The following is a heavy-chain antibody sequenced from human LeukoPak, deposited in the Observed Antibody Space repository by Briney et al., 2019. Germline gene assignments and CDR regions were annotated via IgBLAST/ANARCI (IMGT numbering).Heavy chain of an antibody. CDR3: ATMVRGEGRFDP. CDR2: IYHGGST. D-gene: IGHD3-10*01. CDR1: GGSISSGGYS. Sequence: SETLSLTCAVSGGSISSGGYSWSWIRQPPGKGLEWIGYIYHGGSTYYNPSLKSRVTISVDRSKNQFSLKLSSVTAADTAVYYCATMVRGEGRFDPWGQGTLVTVSS. V-gene: IGHV4-30-2*01. J-gene: IGHJ5*02.